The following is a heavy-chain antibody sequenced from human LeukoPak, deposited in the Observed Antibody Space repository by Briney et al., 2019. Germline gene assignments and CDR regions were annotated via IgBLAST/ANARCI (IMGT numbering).Heavy chain of an antibody. D-gene: IGHD6-6*01. V-gene: IGHV4-4*07. CDR2: IYSSGST. CDR3: ARDPRYSSSAHVFDI. CDR1: GGSIGPYY. J-gene: IGHJ3*02. Sequence: PSETLSLTCIVSGGSIGPYYWSWIRQAAGKGLEWIGRIYSSGSTNYNPSLKSRVTISQDTSKNQVSLKLSSVTAADTAVYYCARDPRYSSSAHVFDIWGQGTMVTVSS.